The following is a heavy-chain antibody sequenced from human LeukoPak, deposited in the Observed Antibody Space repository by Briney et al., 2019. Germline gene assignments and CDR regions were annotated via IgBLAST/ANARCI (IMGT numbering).Heavy chain of an antibody. CDR3: AKDDAWLRFGE. CDR2: ISPSGDIT. CDR1: GFTFSKHG. V-gene: IGHV3-23*01. J-gene: IGHJ4*02. Sequence: LSGGSLRLSCAASGFTFSKHGMNWVRQAPGKGLEWVSGISPSGDITYYADSVKGRFTISRDNSKNTLYLEVISLTAEDTAVYYCAKDDAWLRFGEWSQGTLVTVSS. D-gene: IGHD3-10*01.